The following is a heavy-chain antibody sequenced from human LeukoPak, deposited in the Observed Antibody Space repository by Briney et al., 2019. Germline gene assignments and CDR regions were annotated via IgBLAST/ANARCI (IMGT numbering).Heavy chain of an antibody. J-gene: IGHJ5*02. D-gene: IGHD3-10*01. CDR1: GGSFSGYY. CDR3: ARDTLLWFGELFGWFDP. CDR2: INHSGST. Sequence: SETLSLTCAVYGGSFSGYYWSWIRQPPGKGLEWIGEINHSGSTNYNPSLKSRVTISVDTSKNQFSLKLSSVTAADTAVYYCARDTLLWFGELFGWFDPWGQGTLVTVSS. V-gene: IGHV4-34*01.